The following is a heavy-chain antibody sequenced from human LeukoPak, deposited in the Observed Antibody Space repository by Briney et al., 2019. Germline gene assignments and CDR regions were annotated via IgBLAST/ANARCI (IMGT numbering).Heavy chain of an antibody. CDR1: GFTFSSYW. D-gene: IGHD4-23*01. Sequence: GGSLRLSCAVSGFTFSSYWMHWVRQAPGKGLVWVSRIDRDGSRINYADSVKGRFTISRDNGKNTLFLQMNSLRAEDAAVYYCVRGDNYGGPHYWGQGTLVTVSS. CDR3: VRGDNYGGPHY. CDR2: IDRDGSRI. J-gene: IGHJ4*02. V-gene: IGHV3-74*01.